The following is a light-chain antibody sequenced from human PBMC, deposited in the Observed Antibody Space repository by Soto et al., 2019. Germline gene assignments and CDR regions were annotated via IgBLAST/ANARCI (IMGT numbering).Light chain of an antibody. CDR3: QQYNSYLYT. J-gene: IGKJ2*01. CDR1: QSISSW. CDR2: DAS. V-gene: IGKV1-5*01. Sequence: DIQMTQSPSTLSASVGDRVTITCRASQSISSWLAWYQQKPGKAPTLLIYDASSLVSGVPSSFSGSGSGTEFTLTISSLQPDDFATYYCQQYNSYLYTFGQGTKLEIK.